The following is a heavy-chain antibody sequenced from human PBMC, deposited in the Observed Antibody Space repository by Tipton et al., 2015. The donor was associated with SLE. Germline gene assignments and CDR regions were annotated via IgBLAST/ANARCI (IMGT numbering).Heavy chain of an antibody. CDR3: ARDNYYDGSGYLDAFDI. CDR2: ISSRGDTI. CDR1: GFTFSDYY. J-gene: IGHJ3*02. Sequence: SLRLSCAASGFTFSDYYMSWIRQAPGKGLEWVSYISSRGDTIYYADSVKDRFTISRDNAKKSLYLQMNSLRGEDTALYYCARDNYYDGSGYLDAFDIWGQGTMVTVSS. V-gene: IGHV3-11*04. D-gene: IGHD3-22*01.